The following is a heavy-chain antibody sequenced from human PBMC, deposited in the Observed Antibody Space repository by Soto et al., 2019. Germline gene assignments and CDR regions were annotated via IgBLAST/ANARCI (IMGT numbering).Heavy chain of an antibody. CDR3: ARLGGYYQSLDT. Sequence: SETLSLTCTVSGGSISSGNYYWSWIRQPPGKGLEWIGFISYSGTTHYNASLKRRVTISVDTSKNRFSLELSSVTAVDTAFYYCARLGGYYQSLDTWGQGTLVTVSS. CDR2: ISYSGTT. V-gene: IGHV4-30-4*01. D-gene: IGHD3-22*01. J-gene: IGHJ5*02. CDR1: GGSISSGNYY.